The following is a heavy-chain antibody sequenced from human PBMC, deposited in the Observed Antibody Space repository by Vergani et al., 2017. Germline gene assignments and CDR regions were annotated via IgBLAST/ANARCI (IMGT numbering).Heavy chain of an antibody. CDR1: GCSISSSSYY. CDR3: ARRRKQQMVRIEPENWFDP. V-gene: IGHV4-39*01. Sequence: QLQLQESGPGLVKPSETLSLTCTVSGCSISSSSYYWGWIRQPPGKGLEWIGSIYYSGSTYYNPSLKSRLTISVDTSKNQFSLKLSSVTAADTAVYYCARRRKQQMVRIEPENWFDPWGQGTLVTVSS. CDR2: IYYSGST. D-gene: IGHD6-13*01. J-gene: IGHJ5*02.